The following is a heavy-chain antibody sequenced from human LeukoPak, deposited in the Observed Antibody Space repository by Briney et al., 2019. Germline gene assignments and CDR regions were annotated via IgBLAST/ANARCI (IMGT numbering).Heavy chain of an antibody. D-gene: IGHD3-10*01. CDR2: IDSSSSYM. J-gene: IGHJ4*02. CDR3: ARPPASLPGVTMAGD. Sequence: GGSLRLSCAASGFTFSSYSMNWVRQAPGKGLEWVSSIDSSSSYMYYADSVKGRFTISRDNAQNSLYLQMNSQRAEDTAVYYCARPPASLPGVTMAGDWGQGTLVTVSS. V-gene: IGHV3-21*06. CDR1: GFTFSSYS.